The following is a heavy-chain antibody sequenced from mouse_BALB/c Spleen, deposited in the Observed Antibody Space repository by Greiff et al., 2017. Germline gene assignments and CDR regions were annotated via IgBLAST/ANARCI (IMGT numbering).Heavy chain of an antibody. CDR3: ARGYYYAMDY. V-gene: IGHV1-54*01. CDR1: GYAFTNYL. J-gene: IGHJ4*01. CDR2: INPGSGGT. Sequence: VQLQQSGAELVRPGTSVKVSCKASGYAFTNYLIEWVKQRPGQGLEWIGVINPGSGGTNYNEKFKGKATLTADKSSSTAYMQLSSLTSDDSAVYFWARGYYYAMDYWGQGTSVTVSS.